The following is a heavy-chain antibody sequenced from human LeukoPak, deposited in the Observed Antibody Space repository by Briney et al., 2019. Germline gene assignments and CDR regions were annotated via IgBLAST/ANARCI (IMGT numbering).Heavy chain of an antibody. CDR1: GLTFSNSA. CDR3: VKDGSWGDYYFYFYIDV. Sequence: GGSLRLSCEASGLTFSNSAMGWVRQAPGKGLEWVSGVSAGGHYTYYADSAKGRFTISRDNSKNTLFLQMNSHSAEDTALYYCVKDGSWGDYYFYFYIDVWGKGTTVTVSS. V-gene: IGHV3-23*01. CDR2: VSAGGHYT. J-gene: IGHJ6*03. D-gene: IGHD3-16*01.